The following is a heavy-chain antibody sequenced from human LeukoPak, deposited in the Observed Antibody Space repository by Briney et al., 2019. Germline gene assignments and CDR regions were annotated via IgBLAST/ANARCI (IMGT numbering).Heavy chain of an antibody. D-gene: IGHD3-3*01. Sequence: VGSLRLSCAASGFTFSSYAMSWVRQAPGKGLEWVSAISGSGGSTYYADYVKGRFTISRDNSKNTLYLQMNTLRAEDTAVYYCAKPSPPYYDFWSGYSAFDYWGQGTLVTVSS. CDR1: GFTFSSYA. CDR2: ISGSGGST. V-gene: IGHV3-23*01. J-gene: IGHJ4*02. CDR3: AKPSPPYYDFWSGYSAFDY.